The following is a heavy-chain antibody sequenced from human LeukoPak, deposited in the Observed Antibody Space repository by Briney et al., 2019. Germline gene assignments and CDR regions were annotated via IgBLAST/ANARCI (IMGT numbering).Heavy chain of an antibody. J-gene: IGHJ4*02. CDR1: GGSISSYY. CDR2: IYYSGST. Sequence: NPSETLSLTCAVYGGSISSYYWSWIRQPPGKGLEWIGYIYYSGSTNYNPSLKSRVTISVDTSKNQFSLKLSSVTAADTAVYYCARDRGDFWSGYYSHYFDYWGQGTLVTVSS. D-gene: IGHD3-3*01. CDR3: ARDRGDFWSGYYSHYFDY. V-gene: IGHV4-59*01.